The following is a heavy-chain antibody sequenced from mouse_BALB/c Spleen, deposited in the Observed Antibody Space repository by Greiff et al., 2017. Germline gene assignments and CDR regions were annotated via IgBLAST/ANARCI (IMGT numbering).Heavy chain of an antibody. V-gene: IGHV3-6*02. CDR1: GYSITSGYY. CDR3: ARYGNYDAMDY. CDR2: ISYDGSN. D-gene: IGHD2-1*01. J-gene: IGHJ4*01. Sequence: EVKLEESGPGLVKPSQSLSLTCSVTGYSITSGYYWNWIRQFPGNKLEWMGYISYDGSNNYNPSLKNRISITRDTSKNQFFLKLNSVTTEDTATYYCARYGNYDAMDYWGQGTSVTVSS.